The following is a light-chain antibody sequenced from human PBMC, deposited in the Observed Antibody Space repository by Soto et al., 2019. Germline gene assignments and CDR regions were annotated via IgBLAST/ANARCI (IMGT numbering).Light chain of an antibody. J-gene: IGLJ2*01. CDR3: SSYTSSSTRV. CDR1: SSDIGSYNY. V-gene: IGLV2-14*01. CDR2: AVS. Sequence: QSVLTQPASVSGSPGQSITISCTGTSSDIGSYNYVSWYQQHPGKAPKLMIYAVSYRPSGVSDRFSGSKSGNTASLTISGLQAEDEADYYCSSYTSSSTRVFGGGTKLTVL.